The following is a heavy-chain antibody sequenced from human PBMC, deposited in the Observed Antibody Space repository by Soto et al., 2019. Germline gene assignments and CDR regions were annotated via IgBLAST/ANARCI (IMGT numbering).Heavy chain of an antibody. CDR2: MNPNSGNT. J-gene: IGHJ6*03. V-gene: IGHV1-8*01. CDR3: ARLGYCSSTSCYGWGYMDV. CDR1: GYTFTSYD. Sequence: GASVKVSCKASGYTFTSYDINWVRQATGQGLEWMGWMNPNSGNTGYAQKFQGRVTMTRNTSISTAYMELSSLRSEDTAVYYSARLGYCSSTSCYGWGYMDVWGKGTTVTVSS. D-gene: IGHD2-2*01.